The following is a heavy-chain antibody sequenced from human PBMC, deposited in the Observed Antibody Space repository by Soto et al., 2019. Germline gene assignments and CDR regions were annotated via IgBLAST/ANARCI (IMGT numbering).Heavy chain of an antibody. D-gene: IGHD4-17*01. CDR3: ARISVTTGDGGP. CDR2: INHSGST. V-gene: IGHV4-34*01. CDR1: DGSFSVYY. J-gene: IGHJ5*02. Sequence: PSETLSLTCAFYDGSFSVYYWSWIRQPPGKGLEWIGEINHSGSTNYNPSLKSRVTISVDTSKNQFSLKLSSVTAADTALYYCARISVTTGDGGPWGQGTLVTVSS.